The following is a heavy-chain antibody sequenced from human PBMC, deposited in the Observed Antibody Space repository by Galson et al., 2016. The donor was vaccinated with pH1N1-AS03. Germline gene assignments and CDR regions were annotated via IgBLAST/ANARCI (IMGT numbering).Heavy chain of an antibody. CDR1: GFSFSSFW. D-gene: IGHD2-15*01. CDR2: IINDGSTT. CDR3: VRGSASGGSLVVDY. J-gene: IGHJ4*02. Sequence: SLRLSCAASGFSFSSFWMHWVRQAPGKGLVWVSRIINDGSTTSYADSVKGRFTISRDNAKNTLYLQLNSLRAEDTAVYYCVRGSASGGSLVVDYWGQGTLVTASS. V-gene: IGHV3-74*01.